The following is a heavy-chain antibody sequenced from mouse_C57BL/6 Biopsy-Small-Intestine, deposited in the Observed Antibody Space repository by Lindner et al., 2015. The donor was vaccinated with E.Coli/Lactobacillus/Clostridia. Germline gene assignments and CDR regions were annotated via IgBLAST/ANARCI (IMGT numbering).Heavy chain of an antibody. Sequence: VQLQESGPGLAKPSQTLSLTCSVTGYSITSDHWNWIRKFPGNKLEYMGYINYSGSTYYNPSLKSRISITRDTSKNQYYLQLNSVTSEDTATYYCARARPGTYYFDYWGQGTTLTVSS. J-gene: IGHJ2*01. D-gene: IGHD3-3*01. CDR1: GYSITSDH. CDR2: INYSGST. V-gene: IGHV3-8*01. CDR3: ARARPGTYYFDY.